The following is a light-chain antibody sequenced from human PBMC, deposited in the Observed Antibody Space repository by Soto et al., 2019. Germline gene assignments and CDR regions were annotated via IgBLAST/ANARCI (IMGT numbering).Light chain of an antibody. J-gene: IGKJ1*01. Sequence: EIVLTQSPGTLSLSPGERATLSCRARQSVSGSYLAWYQQKPGQSPRLLIYDASSRATGIPDRFSGSGSGTDFTLTISRLEPEEFAVYYCQQYATRPWTFGQGTKVQSK. V-gene: IGKV3-20*01. CDR1: QSVSGSY. CDR3: QQYATRPWT. CDR2: DAS.